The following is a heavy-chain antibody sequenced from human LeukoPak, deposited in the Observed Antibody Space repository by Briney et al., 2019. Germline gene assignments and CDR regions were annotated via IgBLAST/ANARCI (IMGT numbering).Heavy chain of an antibody. J-gene: IGHJ4*02. CDR2: IKQDGSEI. CDR3: ARDMSSSTSDWYGELDN. CDR1: GFIFDNFW. D-gene: IGHD6-19*01. Sequence: PGGSLRLSCAASGFIFDNFWMSWVRQAPGKGLEWVANIKQDGSEIYYVDSVKGRFTISRDNAKKLLYLQMNSLRAEDTALYYCARDMSSSTSDWYGELDNWGQGTLVTVSS. V-gene: IGHV3-7*05.